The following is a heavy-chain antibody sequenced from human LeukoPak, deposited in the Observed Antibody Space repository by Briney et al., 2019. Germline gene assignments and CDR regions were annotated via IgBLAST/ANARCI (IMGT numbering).Heavy chain of an antibody. CDR3: ARSSSWQFDY. Sequence: GESLKISCKGSGYSFTSYWIGWVRQMPGKGLEWMGIIYPGDSDTRYTPNFQGQVTISAAKSISTAYLQWSSLKASDTAMYYCARSSSWQFDYWGQGTLVTVSS. CDR1: GYSFTSYW. D-gene: IGHD6-13*01. J-gene: IGHJ4*02. CDR2: IYPGDSDT. V-gene: IGHV5-51*01.